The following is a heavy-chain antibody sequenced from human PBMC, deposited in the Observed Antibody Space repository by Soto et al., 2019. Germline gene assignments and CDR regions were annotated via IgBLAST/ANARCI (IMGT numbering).Heavy chain of an antibody. CDR3: ARDRSYCGGDCGIHYKNDAFDI. V-gene: IGHV3-53*01. D-gene: IGHD2-21*02. J-gene: IGHJ3*02. CDR2: IYSGGST. CDR1: GFTVSSNY. Sequence: GGSLRLSCAASGFTVSSNYMSWVRQAPGKGLEWVSVIYSGGSTYYADSVKGRFTISRDNSKNTLYLQMNSLRAEDTAVYYCARDRSYCGGDCGIHYKNDAFDIWGQGTMVTVSS.